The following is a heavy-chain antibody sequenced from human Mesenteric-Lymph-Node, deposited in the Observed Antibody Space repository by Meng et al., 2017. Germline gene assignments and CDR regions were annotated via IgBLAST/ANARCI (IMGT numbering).Heavy chain of an antibody. CDR3: AKLVGEKSPYYYYYYGMDV. V-gene: IGHV3-30*18. Sequence: GSLKISCAASGFTFSSYSMNWVRQAPGKGLEWVAVISYDGSNKYYADSVKGRFTISRDNSKNTLYLQMNSLRAEDTAVYYCAKLVGEKSPYYYYYYGMDVWGQGTTVTVSS. D-gene: IGHD2-15*01. CDR1: GFTFSSYS. J-gene: IGHJ6*02. CDR2: ISYDGSNK.